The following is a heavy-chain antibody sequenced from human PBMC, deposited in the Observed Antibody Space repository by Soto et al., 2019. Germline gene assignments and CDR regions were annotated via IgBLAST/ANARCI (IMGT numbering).Heavy chain of an antibody. V-gene: IGHV3-23*01. CDR3: VKASDGAWPYNLHS. D-gene: IGHD1-20*01. CDR2: RRGNTTIT. Sequence: PGGSPKLSSVASSFSFNAYVMPWVLQAPGKGLDWVSARRGNTTITHYTDSRRGRFTISRVNSENTIFLQMHRLRVEDSAVYFCVKASDGAWPYNLHSWGQGTLVTVSS. CDR1: SFSFNAYV. J-gene: IGHJ4*02.